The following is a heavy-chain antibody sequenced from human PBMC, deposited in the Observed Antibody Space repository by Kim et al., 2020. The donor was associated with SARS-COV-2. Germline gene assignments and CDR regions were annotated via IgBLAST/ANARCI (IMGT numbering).Heavy chain of an antibody. J-gene: IGHJ4*02. CDR2: ISYDGSNK. CDR1: GFTFSSYG. D-gene: IGHD3-22*01. Sequence: GGSLRLSCAASGFTFSSYGMHWVRQAPGKGLEWVAVISYDGSNKYYADSVKGRFTISRDNSKNTLYLQMNSLRAGDTAVYYCARDAKGGVVVPPADYWGQGTLVTVSS. CDR3: ARDAKGGVVVPPADY. V-gene: IGHV3-33*05.